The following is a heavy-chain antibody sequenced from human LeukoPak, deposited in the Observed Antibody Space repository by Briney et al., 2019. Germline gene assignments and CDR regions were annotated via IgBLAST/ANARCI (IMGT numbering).Heavy chain of an antibody. CDR2: INPSGGST. CDR3: ARDLISIESAFDI. CDR1: GGTFSSYA. Sequence: ASVKVSCKASGGTFSSYAISWVRQAPGQGLEWMGIINPSGGSTSYAQKFQGRVTMTRDMSTSTVYMELSSLRSEDTAVYYCARDLISIESAFDIWGQGTMVTVSS. V-gene: IGHV1-46*01. J-gene: IGHJ3*02.